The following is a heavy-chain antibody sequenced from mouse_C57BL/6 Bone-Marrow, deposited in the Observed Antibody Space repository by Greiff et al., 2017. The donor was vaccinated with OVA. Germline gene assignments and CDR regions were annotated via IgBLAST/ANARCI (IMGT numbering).Heavy chain of an antibody. CDR2: IFPGSGST. J-gene: IGHJ3*01. CDR3: ARSWGFHCWFAY. Sequence: VQLQQSGPELVRPGASVKLSCKAPGYTFTSYWMHWVRQTPGQGLEWIGEIFPGSGSTYYTEKFKGKATLTVDTSSSTDYMQLSSLTSEDSAVYYCARSWGFHCWFAYWGQGTLVTVSA. CDR1: GYTFTSYW. V-gene: IGHV1-56*01.